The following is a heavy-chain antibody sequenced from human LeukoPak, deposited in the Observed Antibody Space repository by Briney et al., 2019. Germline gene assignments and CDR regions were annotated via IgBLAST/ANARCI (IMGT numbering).Heavy chain of an antibody. Sequence: RASVKVSCKASGYTFTDYYMHWVRQAPGQGLEWMGWINPNSGGTNYAQKFQGRVTMTRDTSISTAYMELSRLRSDDTAVYYCARAYPMVYASDYNYMDVWGKGTTVTVSS. J-gene: IGHJ6*03. V-gene: IGHV1-2*02. CDR1: GYTFTDYY. CDR2: INPNSGGT. D-gene: IGHD2-8*01. CDR3: ARAYPMVYASDYNYMDV.